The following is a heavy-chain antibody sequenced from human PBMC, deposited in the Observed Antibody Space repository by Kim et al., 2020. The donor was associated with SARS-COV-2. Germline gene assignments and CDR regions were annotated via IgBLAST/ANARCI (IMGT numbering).Heavy chain of an antibody. CDR3: ARETQGVGFDY. D-gene: IGHD3-16*01. Sequence: IYYLDSVKGRFTISRDNARNSLYLQMNSLRDEDTAVYYCARETQGVGFDYWGQGALVTVSS. J-gene: IGHJ4*02. CDR2: I. V-gene: IGHV3-48*02.